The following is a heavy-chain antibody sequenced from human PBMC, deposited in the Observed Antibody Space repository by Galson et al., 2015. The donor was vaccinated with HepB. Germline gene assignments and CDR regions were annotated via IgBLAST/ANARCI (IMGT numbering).Heavy chain of an antibody. CDR1: GFTFSSSA. CDR3: ARDSGYETGGGYYGMDV. J-gene: IGHJ6*02. Sequence: SLRPSCAASGFTFSSSALHWVRQAPGKGLEWVAVISYDGSNKYYADSVKGRFTISRDNSKNTLYLQMNSLRAEDTAVYYCARDSGYETGGGYYGMDVWGQGTTVTVSS. D-gene: IGHD5-12*01. V-gene: IGHV3-30-3*01. CDR2: ISYDGSNK.